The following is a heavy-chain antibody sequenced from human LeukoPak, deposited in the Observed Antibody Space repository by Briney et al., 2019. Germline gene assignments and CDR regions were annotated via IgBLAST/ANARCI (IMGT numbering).Heavy chain of an antibody. D-gene: IGHD5-18*01. V-gene: IGHV4-34*01. CDR3: ARESRRRRGYSYGPGWFDP. Sequence: ASETLSLTCAVYGGSFSGYYWSWIRQPPGKGLEWIGEINHSGSTNYNPSLKSRVTISVDTSKNQFSLKLSSVTAADTAVYYCARESRRRRGYSYGPGWFDPWGQGTLVTVSS. J-gene: IGHJ5*02. CDR2: INHSGST. CDR1: GGSFSGYY.